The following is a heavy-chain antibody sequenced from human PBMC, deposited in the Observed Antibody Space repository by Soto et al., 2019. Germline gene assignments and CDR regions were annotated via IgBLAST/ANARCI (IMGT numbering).Heavy chain of an antibody. CDR2: IWYDGSNK. J-gene: IGHJ6*02. D-gene: IGHD6-6*01. Sequence: GGSLRLSCAASGFTFSNYGMHWVRQAPGKGLEWVAVIWYDGSNKFYADSVKGRFTISKDNSNNTLYLQMNTLRAEDTAVYYCARDGCSSPPTCYYSGIDVWGQGTTVTVSS. CDR1: GFTFSNYG. V-gene: IGHV3-33*01. CDR3: ARDGCSSPPTCYYSGIDV.